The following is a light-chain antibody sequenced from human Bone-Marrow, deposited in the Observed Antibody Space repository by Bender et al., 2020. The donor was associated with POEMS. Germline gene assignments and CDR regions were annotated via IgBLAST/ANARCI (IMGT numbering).Light chain of an antibody. CDR3: QTWGTGYVV. J-gene: IGLJ2*01. CDR2: LNSDGSH. V-gene: IGLV4-69*01. CDR1: SGHSDNA. Sequence: QVVVTQSPSASASLGASVKLTCTLSSGHSDNAIVWHQHQPQKGPRYLMRLNSDGSHSKGDGIPDRFSCSTSVAERYLTISSLQSEDEADYYCQTWGTGYVVFGGGTKVTVL.